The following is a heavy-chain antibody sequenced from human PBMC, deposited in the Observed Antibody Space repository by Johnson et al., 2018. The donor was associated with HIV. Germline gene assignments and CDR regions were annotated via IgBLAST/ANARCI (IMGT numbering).Heavy chain of an antibody. J-gene: IGHJ3*02. V-gene: IGHV3-7*03. CDR2: INEDGSEK. CDR3: AAEWEVYAFDI. CDR1: GFTFSSYA. D-gene: IGHD1-26*01. Sequence: EVQLVDSGGGVVQPGWSLRLSCAASGFTFSSYAMHWVRQAPGKGLEWVAVINEDGSEKYYVDSVKGRFTISRDNAKNSLYLQMNSLKTDDTAVYYCAAEWEVYAFDIWGQGTVVTVSS.